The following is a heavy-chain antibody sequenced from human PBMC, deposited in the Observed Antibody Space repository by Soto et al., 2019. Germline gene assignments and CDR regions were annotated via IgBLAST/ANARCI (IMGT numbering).Heavy chain of an antibody. V-gene: IGHV3-7*03. D-gene: IGHD3-16*01. Sequence: EVQLAESGGGLVQPGGSLRLSCAASGFSFSLFWMSWVRQTPGKGLEWVANINEDGSEKFFADSVKGRFTISRDNAKNSLSLQMNSLTADDTAEYYCARTGWPQSSYYFDYWGQGTLVTVSS. CDR3: ARTGWPQSSYYFDY. CDR2: INEDGSEK. J-gene: IGHJ4*02. CDR1: GFSFSLFW.